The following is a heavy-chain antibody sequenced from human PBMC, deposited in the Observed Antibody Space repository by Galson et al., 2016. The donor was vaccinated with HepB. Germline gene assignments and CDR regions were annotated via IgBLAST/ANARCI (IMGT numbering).Heavy chain of an antibody. D-gene: IGHD6-25*01. CDR2: IKQDGSEK. J-gene: IGHJ4*02. Sequence: SLRLSCAASGFTFSGYWMTWVRQAPGKGLEWVANIKQDGSEKHYVDSVKGRFTISRDNAKNLVYLQMTSLRAEDTAMYYCASAPAATESDYWGQGTLVTVSP. CDR3: ASAPAATESDY. V-gene: IGHV3-7*01. CDR1: GFTFSGYW.